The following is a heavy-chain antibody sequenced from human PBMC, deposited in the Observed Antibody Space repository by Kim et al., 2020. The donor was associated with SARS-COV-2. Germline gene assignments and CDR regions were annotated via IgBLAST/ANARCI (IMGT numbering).Heavy chain of an antibody. J-gene: IGHJ4*02. D-gene: IGHD3-3*01. V-gene: IGHV3-48*02. CDR2: ISSSSSTI. Sequence: GGSLRLSCAASGFTFSSYSMNWVRQAPGKGLEWVSYISSSSSTIYYADSVKGRFTISRDNAKNSLYLQMNSLRDEDTAVYYCARDTSSYDFWSGYYPAIDYWGQGTLVTVSS. CDR1: GFTFSSYS. CDR3: ARDTSSYDFWSGYYPAIDY.